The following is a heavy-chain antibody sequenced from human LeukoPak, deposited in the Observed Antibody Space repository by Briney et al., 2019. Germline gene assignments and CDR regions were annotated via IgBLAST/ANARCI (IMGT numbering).Heavy chain of an antibody. V-gene: IGHV3-7*01. J-gene: IGHJ4*02. CDR3: AREPDQIVGANFDT. CDR1: GFNFRAYW. Sequence: GGSLRLSCAASGFNFRAYWMNWVRQAPGKGLEWVANIKQDGCAKYYVDSVKGRFTISRYNARNSLYLQMNSLTAEDTAVYYSAREPDQIVGANFDTCGQGILVTVSS. CDR2: IKQDGCAK. D-gene: IGHD1-26*01.